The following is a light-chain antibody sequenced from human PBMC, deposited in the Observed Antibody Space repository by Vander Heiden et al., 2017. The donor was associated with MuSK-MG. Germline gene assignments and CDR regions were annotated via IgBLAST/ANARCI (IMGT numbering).Light chain of an antibody. V-gene: IGKV3-15*01. Sequence: EIVITQFPATLSVSPVERATLSCRSSQTVSRHLAWYQHKLGQAPRLLIYAASTRATGIPARFSGSGSGTEFTLTISSLQSEDFAVYYCQHDNNWPRTFGQGTKVEIK. CDR3: QHDNNWPRT. CDR1: QTVSRH. CDR2: AAS. J-gene: IGKJ1*01.